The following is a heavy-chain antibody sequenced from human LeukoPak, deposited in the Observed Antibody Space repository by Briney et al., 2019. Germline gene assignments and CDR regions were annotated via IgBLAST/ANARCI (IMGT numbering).Heavy chain of an antibody. CDR1: GGTSSSYA. D-gene: IGHD6-19*01. CDR3: ARDSLAVAGTFDY. J-gene: IGHJ4*02. CDR2: IIPIFGTA. Sequence: SVKVSCKASGGTSSSYAISWVRQAPGQGLEWMGGIIPIFGTANYAQKFQGRVTITTDESTSTAYMELSSLRSEDTAVYYCARDSLAVAGTFDYWGQGTLVTVSS. V-gene: IGHV1-69*05.